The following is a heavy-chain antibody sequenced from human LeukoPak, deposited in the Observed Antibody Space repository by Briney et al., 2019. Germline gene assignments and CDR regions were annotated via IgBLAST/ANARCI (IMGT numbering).Heavy chain of an antibody. CDR1: GGSISSYY. D-gene: IGHD4-17*01. J-gene: IGHJ4*02. V-gene: IGHV4-59*01. Sequence: SETLSLTCTVPGGSISSYYWSWIRQPPGKGLEWIGYIYYSGSTNYNPSLKSRVTISVDTSKNQFSLKLSSVIAADTAVYYCARSTTVTTDFDYWGQGTLVTVSS. CDR2: IYYSGST. CDR3: ARSTTVTTDFDY.